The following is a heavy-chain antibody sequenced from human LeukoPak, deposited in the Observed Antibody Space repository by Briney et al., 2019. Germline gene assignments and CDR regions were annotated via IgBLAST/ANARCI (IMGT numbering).Heavy chain of an antibody. CDR3: ARAGRNDASLGMDV. V-gene: IGHV3-64*01. Sequence: GGCLRLSCVASGFTFSSYAMHWVRQAPGKGLEYVSGISSNGGSTYYANSVKDRFNISRDNSKNTLYLRMGSLRAEDTAVYHCARAGRNDASLGMDVWGQGTTVTVSS. CDR2: ISSNGGST. J-gene: IGHJ6*02. D-gene: IGHD1-1*01. CDR1: GFTFSSYA.